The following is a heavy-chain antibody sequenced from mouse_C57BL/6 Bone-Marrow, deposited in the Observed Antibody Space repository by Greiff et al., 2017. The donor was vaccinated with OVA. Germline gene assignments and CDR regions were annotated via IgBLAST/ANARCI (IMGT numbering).Heavy chain of an antibody. CDR3: ARSYYGSSPYWYFDV. Sequence: EVKLVESGGGLVQPGGSLSLSCAASGFTFTDYYMSWVRQPPGKALEWLGFIRNKANGYTTEYSASVKGRFTISRDNSQSILYLQMNALRAEDSATYYGARSYYGSSPYWYFDVWGTGTTVTVAS. J-gene: IGHJ1*03. D-gene: IGHD1-1*01. CDR1: GFTFTDYY. V-gene: IGHV7-3*01. CDR2: IRNKANGYTT.